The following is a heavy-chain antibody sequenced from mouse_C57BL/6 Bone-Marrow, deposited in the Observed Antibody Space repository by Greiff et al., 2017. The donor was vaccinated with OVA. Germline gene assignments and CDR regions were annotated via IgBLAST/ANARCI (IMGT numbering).Heavy chain of an antibody. CDR1: GFSFNTYA. J-gene: IGHJ4*01. D-gene: IGHD2-4*01. CDR2: IRSKSNNYAT. CDR3: VVIYYDYDRDYYAMDY. V-gene: IGHV10-1*01. Sequence: EVMLVESGGGLVQPKGSLKLSCAASGFSFNTYAMNWVRQAPGKGLEWVARIRSKSNNYATYYADSVKDRFTISRDDSESMLYLQMNNLKTEDTAMYYCVVIYYDYDRDYYAMDYWGQGTSVTVSS.